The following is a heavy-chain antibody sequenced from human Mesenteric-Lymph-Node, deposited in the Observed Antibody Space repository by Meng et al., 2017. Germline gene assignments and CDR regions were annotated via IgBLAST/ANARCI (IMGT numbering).Heavy chain of an antibody. D-gene: IGHD2-2*01. CDR1: GDNVSNSGDA. J-gene: IGHJ4*02. CDR3: ARDPQYAFSIFDF. Sequence: PLQQSRPGLVKPSPTLSLTWTISGDNVSNSGDAWNWIRQAPVRGLEWLGRTYYRAKWFTDYAVSVKSRINIKPDTSKNQFSLELMSVTPEDSAVYYCARDPQYAFSIFDFWGQGTLVTVSS. V-gene: IGHV6-1*02. CDR2: TYYRAKWFT.